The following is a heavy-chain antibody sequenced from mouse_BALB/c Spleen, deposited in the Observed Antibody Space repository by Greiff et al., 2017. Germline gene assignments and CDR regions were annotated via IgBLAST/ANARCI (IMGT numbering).Heavy chain of an antibody. V-gene: IGHV1-39*01. Sequence: VQLQQSGPELEKPGASVKISCKASGYSFTGYNMNWVKQSNGKSLEWIGNIDPYYGDASYNQKFKGKATLTVDKSSSTAYMQLSSLTSEDSAVYYCAGGYDYAMDYWGQGTSVTVSS. J-gene: IGHJ4*01. CDR3: AGGYDYAMDY. D-gene: IGHD2-14*01. CDR1: GYSFTGYN. CDR2: IDPYYGDA.